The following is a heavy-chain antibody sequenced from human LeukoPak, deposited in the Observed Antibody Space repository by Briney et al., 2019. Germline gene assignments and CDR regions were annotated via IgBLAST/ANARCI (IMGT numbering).Heavy chain of an antibody. J-gene: IGHJ4*02. Sequence: GGSLRLSCAASGFTFSTYEMNFVRQAPGKGLEWISYISASGKTTIYADSVKGRFTISRDNAKNSLYLQMNSLRAEDTAVYYCAKAHRDYYDTSGSDYWGQGTLVTVSS. CDR3: AKAHRDYYDTSGSDY. D-gene: IGHD3-22*01. V-gene: IGHV3-48*03. CDR2: ISASGKTT. CDR1: GFTFSTYE.